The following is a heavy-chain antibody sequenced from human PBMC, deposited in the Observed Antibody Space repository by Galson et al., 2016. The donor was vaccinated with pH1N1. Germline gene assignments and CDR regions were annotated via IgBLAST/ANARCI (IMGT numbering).Heavy chain of an antibody. J-gene: IGHJ4*02. CDR1: GFTFSNYW. CDR2: INQDGSVK. D-gene: IGHD3-16*01. CDR3: ARKVCDY. V-gene: IGHV3-7*01. Sequence: SLRLSCAASGFTFSNYWMSWVRQAPGKGLEWVVNINQDGSVKYYIDSVKGRFTISRDNAKNSLYLQMNSLRAEDTAVYYCARKVCDYWGQGTLVTVSS.